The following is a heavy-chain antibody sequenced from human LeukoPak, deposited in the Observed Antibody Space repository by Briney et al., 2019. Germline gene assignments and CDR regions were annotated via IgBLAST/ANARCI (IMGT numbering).Heavy chain of an antibody. J-gene: IGHJ3*02. D-gene: IGHD3-22*01. Sequence: GASVKVSCKASGYTFTGHYMHWVRQAPGQGLEWMGWINPNSGGTNYAQKFQGRVTMTRDTSISTAYMELSRLRSDDTAVYYCARDSWYYYDSSGSDRAFDIWGQGTMVTVSS. V-gene: IGHV1-2*02. CDR1: GYTFTGHY. CDR2: INPNSGGT. CDR3: ARDSWYYYDSSGSDRAFDI.